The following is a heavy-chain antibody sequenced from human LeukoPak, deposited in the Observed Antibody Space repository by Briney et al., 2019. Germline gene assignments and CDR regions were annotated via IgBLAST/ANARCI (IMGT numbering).Heavy chain of an antibody. CDR1: GYTFTSYA. CDR2: INTNTGNP. CDR3: ASTTVTKYYYYGMDV. V-gene: IGHV7-4-1*02. D-gene: IGHD4-17*01. Sequence: ASVKVSCKASGYTFTSYAMNWVRQAPGQGREWMGWINTNTGNPTYAQGFTGRFVFSLDTSVSTAYLQISSLKAEDTAVYYCASTTVTKYYYYGMDVWGQGTTVTVSS. J-gene: IGHJ6*02.